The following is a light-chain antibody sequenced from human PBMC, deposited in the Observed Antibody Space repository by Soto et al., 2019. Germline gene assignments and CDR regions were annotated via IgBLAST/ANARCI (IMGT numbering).Light chain of an antibody. CDR1: QNLKSY. CDR3: QQSFVTPRT. V-gene: IGKV1-39*01. J-gene: IGKJ1*01. Sequence: DIQMTQSPSSLSASVGDRVTITCGASQNLKSYLNWYQHKPGKAPNLLIHDATTLQTGVPSRFSGRGAGTDFTLTISSLQPEDFATDYCQQSFVTPRTFGQGTKVDIK. CDR2: DAT.